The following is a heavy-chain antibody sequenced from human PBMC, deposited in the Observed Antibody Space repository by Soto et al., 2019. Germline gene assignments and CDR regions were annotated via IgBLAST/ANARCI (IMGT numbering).Heavy chain of an antibody. V-gene: IGHV1-3*01. CDR3: ATSYSAYDYHYYYGMDV. D-gene: IGHD5-12*01. CDR2: INAGNGNT. J-gene: IGHJ6*02. CDR1: GNTVPNYA. Sequence: ASVKVSCKASGNTVPNYAIHWVRQAPGQRLEWMGWINAGNGNTKYSQKFQGRVTITRDTSASTAYMELSSLRSEDTAVYYCATSYSAYDYHYYYGMDVWGQGTTVTVSS.